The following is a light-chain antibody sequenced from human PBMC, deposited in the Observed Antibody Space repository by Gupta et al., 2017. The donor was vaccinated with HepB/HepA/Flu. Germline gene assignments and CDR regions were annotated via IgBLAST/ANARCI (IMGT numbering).Light chain of an antibody. CDR2: DAS. V-gene: IGKV3-11*01. J-gene: IGKJ3*01. Sequence: DSLWTPSLSTLSLSPGERATLSCRASQSVSSYLAWYQQKPGQAPRLLIYDASNRATGIPARFSGSGSGTDFTLTISSLEPEDFAVYYCQQRSNWPPIFTFGPGTKVDIK. CDR1: QSVSSY. CDR3: QQRSNWPPIFT.